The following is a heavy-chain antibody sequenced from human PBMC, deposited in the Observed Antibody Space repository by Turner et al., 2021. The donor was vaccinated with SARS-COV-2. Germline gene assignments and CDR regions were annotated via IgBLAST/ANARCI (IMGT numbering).Heavy chain of an antibody. CDR1: GGTFSSYP. CDR3: ARINSGGFDY. V-gene: IGHV1-69*04. J-gene: IGHJ4*02. Sequence: QVQLVQSGAEVKKPGSSVKIPCKASGGTFSSYPISWVRQAPGQGLEWMRRIIPIVGVANYAQKFQGRVTITADKSTSTAYMELSSLRSEDTAVYYCARINSGGFDYWGQGTLVTVSS. D-gene: IGHD3-10*01. CDR2: IIPIVGVA.